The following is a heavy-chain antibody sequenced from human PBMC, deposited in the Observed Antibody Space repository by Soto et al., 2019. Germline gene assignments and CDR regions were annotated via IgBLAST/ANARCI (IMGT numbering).Heavy chain of an antibody. CDR2: INPNSGGT. V-gene: IGHV1-2*02. CDR1: GYTFTGYY. J-gene: IGHJ6*02. D-gene: IGHD3-9*01. Sequence: ASVKVSCKASGYTFTGYYMHWVRQAPGQGLEWMGWINPNSGGTNYAQKFQGRVTMTRDTSISTAYMELSRLRSDDTAVYYCARGLVYYAILTGSLGMDVWGQGTTVTVSS. CDR3: ARGLVYYAILTGSLGMDV.